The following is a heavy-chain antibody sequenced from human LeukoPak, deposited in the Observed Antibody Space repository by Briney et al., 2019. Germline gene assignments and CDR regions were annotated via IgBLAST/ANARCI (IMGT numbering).Heavy chain of an antibody. CDR3: AKDRVVATINGVPFQH. V-gene: IGHV3-30*02. D-gene: IGHD5-12*01. CDR2: IRYDGSNK. J-gene: IGHJ1*01. CDR1: GFTFSSYG. Sequence: PGGSLRLSCAASGFTFSSYGMHWVRQAPGKGLEWVAFIRYDGSNKYYADSVKGRFTISRDNSKNTLYLQMNSLRAEDTAVYYCAKDRVVATINGVPFQHWGQGTLVTVSS.